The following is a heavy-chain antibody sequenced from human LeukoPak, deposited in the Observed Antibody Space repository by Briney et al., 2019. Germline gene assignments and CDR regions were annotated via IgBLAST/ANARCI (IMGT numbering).Heavy chain of an antibody. D-gene: IGHD5-18*01. CDR1: GFTFSSYS. J-gene: IGHJ3*02. Sequence: GGSLRLSCAASGFTFSSYSMNWVRQAPGKGLEWVSYISSSSSTIYYADSVKGRFTISRDNAKNSLYLQMNSLRAEDTAVYYCARAIRVQLWLLSDAFDIWGQGTMVTVSS. V-gene: IGHV3-48*04. CDR3: ARAIRVQLWLLSDAFDI. CDR2: ISSSSSTI.